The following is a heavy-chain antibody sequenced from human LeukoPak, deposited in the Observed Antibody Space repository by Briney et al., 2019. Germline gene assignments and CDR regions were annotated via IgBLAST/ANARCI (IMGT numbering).Heavy chain of an antibody. D-gene: IGHD2-2*02. CDR3: ARGSYCSSTSCHKGDYYYMDV. V-gene: IGHV3-48*01. CDR1: GFTFSSYS. Sequence: PGGSLRLSCAASGFTFSSYSMNWVRQAPGKGLEWVSYISSSSSTIYYADSVKGRFTISRDNDKNSLYLQMNSLRAEDTAVYYCARGSYCSSTSCHKGDYYYMDVWGKGTTVTVSS. CDR2: ISSSSSTI. J-gene: IGHJ6*03.